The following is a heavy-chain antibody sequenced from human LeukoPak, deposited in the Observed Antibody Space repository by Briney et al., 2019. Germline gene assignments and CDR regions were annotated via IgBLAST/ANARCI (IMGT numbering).Heavy chain of an antibody. D-gene: IGHD6-13*01. J-gene: IGHJ6*02. CDR1: GFTFSSYA. CDR3: AKADSSSWSYYYYYGMDV. CDR2: ISGSGGST. V-gene: IGHV3-23*01. Sequence: GGSLRLPCAASGFTFSSYATSWVRQAPGKGLEWVSAISGSGGSTYYADSVKGRFTISRDNSKNTLYLQMNSLRAEDTAVYYCAKADSSSWSYYYYYGMDVWGQGTTVTVSS.